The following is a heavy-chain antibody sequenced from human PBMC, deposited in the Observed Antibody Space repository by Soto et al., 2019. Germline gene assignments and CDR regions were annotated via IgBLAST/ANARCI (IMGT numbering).Heavy chain of an antibody. V-gene: IGHV4-34*01. CDR1: VGSFSGYY. J-gene: IGHJ5*02. CDR2: INHSGIT. Sequence: SETLSLACAVYVGSFSGYYWSWIRQPPGKGLEWIGEINHSGITNYNPSLKSRVTISVDTSKNQFSLKLSSVTAADTAVYYCSRGWFDPWGQGTLVTVSS. CDR3: SRGWFDP.